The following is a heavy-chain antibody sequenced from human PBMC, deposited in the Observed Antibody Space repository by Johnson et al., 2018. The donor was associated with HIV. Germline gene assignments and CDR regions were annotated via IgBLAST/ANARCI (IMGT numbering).Heavy chain of an antibody. D-gene: IGHD3-16*02. J-gene: IGHJ3*01. CDR1: GFTFNDYG. V-gene: IGHV3-20*04. CDR3: AKVGGSHDYVWGSYPGN. CDR2: INWNGGST. Sequence: VQLVESGGGVVRPGGSLRLSCAASGFTFNDYGMSWVRQAPGKGLEWVSGINWNGGSTGYADSVKGRFTISRDNFKNTLYLQMKSLRAEDTAVYYCAKVGGSHDYVWGSYPGNWGQGTMVIVSS.